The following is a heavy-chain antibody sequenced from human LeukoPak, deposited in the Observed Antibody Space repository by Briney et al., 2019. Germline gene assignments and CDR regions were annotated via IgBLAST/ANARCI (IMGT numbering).Heavy chain of an antibody. CDR1: GGSISSYY. D-gene: IGHD2-21*02. V-gene: IGHV4-4*07. Sequence: SSETLSLTCTVSGGSISSYYWSWIRQPAGKGLEWIGRIYTSGSTNYNPSLKSRLTISLDTSKNQFSLKLTSVTAADTAVYFCARTGVCGDDGHFASWGREPRVTVS. CDR3: ARTGVCGDDGHFAS. J-gene: IGHJ4*02. CDR2: IYTSGST.